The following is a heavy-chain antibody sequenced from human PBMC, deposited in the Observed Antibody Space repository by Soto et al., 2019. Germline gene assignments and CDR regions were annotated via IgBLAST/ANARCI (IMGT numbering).Heavy chain of an antibody. D-gene: IGHD2-15*01. CDR2: INSDGSNT. J-gene: IGHJ4*02. V-gene: IGHV3-74*01. CDR1: GVTFSSYW. CDR3: AKVAKSVVFIEYFDS. Sequence: GGSLRLSCAASGVTFSSYWMHWVRQAPGEGLVWVSRINSDGSNTTYADSVKGRFTTSRDNSKNTLYLQMATMRADDTAGYYCAKVAKSVVFIEYFDSWGQGSLVTVSS.